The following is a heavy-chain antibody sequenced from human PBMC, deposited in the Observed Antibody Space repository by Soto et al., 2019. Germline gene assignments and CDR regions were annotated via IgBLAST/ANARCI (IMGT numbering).Heavy chain of an antibody. CDR3: GRDGVGATPLGWFDP. J-gene: IGHJ5*02. D-gene: IGHD1-26*01. CDR1: GYTFIGYY. CDR2: INPRSGDT. Sequence: QVQLVQSGAEVKKPGASVKVSCKASGYTFIGYYIHWVRQAPGPGLEWMGRINPRSGDTTYAQKLQGRLTMTRDTSISTAYMELSSLRSDDTAVYYCGRDGVGATPLGWFDPWGQGSLVTVSS. V-gene: IGHV1-2*06.